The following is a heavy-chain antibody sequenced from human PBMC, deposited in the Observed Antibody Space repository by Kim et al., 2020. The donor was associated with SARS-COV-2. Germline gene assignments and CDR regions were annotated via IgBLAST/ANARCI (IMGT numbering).Heavy chain of an antibody. CDR1: GFTFSGSA. J-gene: IGHJ3*02. V-gene: IGHV3-73*01. D-gene: IGHD3-9*01. CDR2: IRSKANSYVT. CDR3: TRYFDWGTDAFDI. Sequence: GGSLRLSCAASGFTFSGSAMHWVRQASGKGLEWVGRIRSKANSYVTAYAASVKGRFTISRDDSKNTAYLQMNSLKTEDTAVYYCTRYFDWGTDAFDIWGQGTMVTVSS.